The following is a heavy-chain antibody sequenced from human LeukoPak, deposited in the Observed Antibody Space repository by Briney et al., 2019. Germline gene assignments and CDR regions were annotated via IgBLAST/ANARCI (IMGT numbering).Heavy chain of an antibody. CDR3: ARGGVAAKYYFDL. V-gene: IGHV4-59*11. J-gene: IGHJ4*02. CDR2: IYYSGST. Sequence: PSETLSLTCTVSGGSISPLYWGWIRQPPGKGLEFIGYIYYSGSTNFNPSLKSRVTLSVDTSKSQISLKLTSVTAADTAVYYCARGGVAAKYYFDLWGQGTLVTVSS. D-gene: IGHD3-10*01. CDR1: GGSISPLY.